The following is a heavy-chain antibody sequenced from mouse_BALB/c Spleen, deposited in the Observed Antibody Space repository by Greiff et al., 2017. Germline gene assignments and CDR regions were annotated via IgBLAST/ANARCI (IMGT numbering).Heavy chain of an antibody. J-gene: IGHJ4*01. CDR2: IDPANGNT. CDR1: GFNIKDTY. D-gene: IGHD1-1*01. V-gene: IGHV14-3*02. Sequence: EVQRVESGAELVKPGASVKLSCTASGFNIKDTYMHWVKQRPEQGLEWIGRIDPANGNTKYDPKFQGKATITADTSSNTAYLQLSSLTSEDTAVYYCARWRYYGSSYDYYAMDYWGQGTSVTVSS. CDR3: ARWRYYGSSYDYYAMDY.